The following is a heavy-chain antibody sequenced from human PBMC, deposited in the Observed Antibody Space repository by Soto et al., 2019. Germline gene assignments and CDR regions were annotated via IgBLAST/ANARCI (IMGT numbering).Heavy chain of an antibody. D-gene: IGHD3-10*01. Sequence: SGPTLVNPTQTLTLTCTFSGFSLTPAVGVGWIRQPPGKAPEWLALIYRPDDKRYSPSLRTRLTITKDTSKNQVVLTMTNMDPVDTGTYYCEYYGTSYFFDHWGQGTLVTVSS. J-gene: IGHJ4*02. V-gene: IGHV2-5*04. CDR1: GFSLTPAVG. CDR2: IYRPDDK. CDR3: EYYGTSYFFDH.